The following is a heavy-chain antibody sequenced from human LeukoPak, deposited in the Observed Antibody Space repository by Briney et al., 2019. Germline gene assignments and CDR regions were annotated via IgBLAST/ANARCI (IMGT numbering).Heavy chain of an antibody. V-gene: IGHV4-59*01. J-gene: IGHJ4*02. Sequence: SETLSLTCTVSGGSISSYYWTWIRQPPGKGLEWIGYIYYSGSTNYNPSLRSRVTISVETSKNQFSLKLNSVTAADTAVYYCARDSDDYFDYWGQGTLVTVSS. CDR2: IYYSGST. CDR3: ARDSDDYFDY. CDR1: GGSISSYY.